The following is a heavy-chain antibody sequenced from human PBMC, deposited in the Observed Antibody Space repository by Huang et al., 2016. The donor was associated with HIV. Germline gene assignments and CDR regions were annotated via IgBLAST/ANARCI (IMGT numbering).Heavy chain of an antibody. J-gene: IGHJ6*02. V-gene: IGHV3-30*18. Sequence: QVHLVESGGGVVQPGRSLRLPCAPAGFSFGSYGMTWVRLAPGKVLEGGAVRSYDGSSKYNADSGRGRFTNSRDNSKNRLYLQMNSLRVEDTAIYYCAKECEVLTGYHYYGMDVWGQGTTVTVSS. D-gene: IGHD3-9*01. CDR3: AKECEVLTGYHYYGMDV. CDR2: RSYDGSSK. CDR1: GFSFGSYG.